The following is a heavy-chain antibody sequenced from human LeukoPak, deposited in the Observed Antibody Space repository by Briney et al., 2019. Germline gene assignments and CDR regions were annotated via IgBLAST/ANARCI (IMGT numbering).Heavy chain of an antibody. CDR2: ISYDGSNK. V-gene: IGHV3-30-3*02. CDR3: AKILLWFGELYDY. D-gene: IGHD3-10*01. CDR1: GFTFSSYA. J-gene: IGHJ4*02. Sequence: GGSLRLSCAASGFTFSSYAMHWVRQAPGKGLEWVAVISYDGSNKYYADSVKGRFTISRDNSKNTLYLQMNSLRAEDTAVYYCAKILLWFGELYDYWGQGTLVTVSS.